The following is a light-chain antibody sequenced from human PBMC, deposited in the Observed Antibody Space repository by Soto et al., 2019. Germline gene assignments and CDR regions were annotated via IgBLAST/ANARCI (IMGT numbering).Light chain of an antibody. CDR2: NNN. J-gene: IGLJ1*01. V-gene: IGLV1-44*01. CDR3: AAWDDILNGSYV. CDR1: SSNIGSHT. Sequence: QSVLTQPPSASGTPGQRVTISCSGSSSNIGSHTINWYQQLPGTAPKLLIYNNNQRPSGVPERFSGSKSGTSASLAISGLQSEDVSDYYCAAWDDILNGSYVFGTGTMSPS.